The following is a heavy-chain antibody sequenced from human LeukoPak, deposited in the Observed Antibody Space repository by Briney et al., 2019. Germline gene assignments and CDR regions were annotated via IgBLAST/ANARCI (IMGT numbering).Heavy chain of an antibody. CDR3: ARRRGWLQTQEYFDY. Sequence: SETLSLTCAVYGGSFSGYYWSWIRQPPGKGLEWIGYIYYSGSTNYNPSLKSRVTISVDTSKNQFSLKLSSVTAADTAVYYCARRRGWLQTQEYFDYWGQGTLVTVSS. V-gene: IGHV4-59*08. J-gene: IGHJ4*02. CDR1: GGSFSGYY. CDR2: IYYSGST. D-gene: IGHD5-24*01.